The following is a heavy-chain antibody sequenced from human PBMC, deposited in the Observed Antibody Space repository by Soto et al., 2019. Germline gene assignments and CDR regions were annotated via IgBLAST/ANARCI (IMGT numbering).Heavy chain of an antibody. Sequence: SETLSLTCTVSGGSISSSNWWSWVRQPPGKGLEWIGEIYHSGSTNYNPSLKSRVTISVDKSKNQFSLKLSSVTAADTAVYYCARLSITMVRGVIPGYYGMDVWGQGTTVTVSS. CDR2: IYHSGST. V-gene: IGHV4-4*02. CDR1: GGSISSSNW. J-gene: IGHJ6*02. D-gene: IGHD3-10*01. CDR3: ARLSITMVRGVIPGYYGMDV.